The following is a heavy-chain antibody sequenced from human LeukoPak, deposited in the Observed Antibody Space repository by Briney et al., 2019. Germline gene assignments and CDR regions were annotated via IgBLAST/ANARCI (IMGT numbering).Heavy chain of an antibody. CDR2: IYTSGST. CDR3: ARGRITIFGVAAPLDY. Sequence: SQTLSLTCTVSGGSISSGSYYWSWIRQPAGKGLEWIGRIYTSGSTNYNPSLKSRVTISVDTSKNQFSLKLSSVTAADTAVYYCARGRITIFGVAAPLDYWGQGTLVTVSS. J-gene: IGHJ4*02. V-gene: IGHV4-61*02. D-gene: IGHD3-3*01. CDR1: GGSISSGSYY.